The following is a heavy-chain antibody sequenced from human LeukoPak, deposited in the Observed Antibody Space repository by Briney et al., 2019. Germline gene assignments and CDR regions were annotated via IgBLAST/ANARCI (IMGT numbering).Heavy chain of an antibody. J-gene: IGHJ4*02. D-gene: IGHD2-15*01. CDR3: ARSTSGGSWLWGY. CDR2: IIPTFGTA. V-gene: IGHV1-69*01. CDR1: GGTFSSYA. Sequence: SVKVSCKASGGTFSSYAISWVRQAPGQGLEWMGGIIPTFGTANYAQKFQGRVTITADESTSTAYMELSSLRSEDTAVYYCARSTSGGSWLWGYWGQGTLVTVSS.